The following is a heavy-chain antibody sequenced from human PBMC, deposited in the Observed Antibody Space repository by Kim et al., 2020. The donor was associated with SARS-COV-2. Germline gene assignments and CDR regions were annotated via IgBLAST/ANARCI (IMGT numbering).Heavy chain of an antibody. CDR1: GGSISSYY. J-gene: IGHJ4*02. Sequence: SETLSLTCTVSGGSISSYYWSWIRQPPGKGLEWIGYIYYSGSTNYNPSLKSRVTISVDTSKNQFSLKLSSVTAADTAVYYCARETETGGFDYWGQGTLVTVSS. CDR2: IYYSGST. CDR3: ARETETGGFDY. V-gene: IGHV4-59*13.